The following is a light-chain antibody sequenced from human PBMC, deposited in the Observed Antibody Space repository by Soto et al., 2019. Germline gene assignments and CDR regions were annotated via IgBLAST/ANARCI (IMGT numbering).Light chain of an antibody. V-gene: IGLV2-14*01. Sequence: SVLSQPASVSGSPGQSITIYCIGTSSDIGPYNYVSWYQQHPDKAPKLILYEVTNRPSGASDRFSGSKSGNAAFLTISGLQAEDEADYYCSSYSSSATPYVFGTGTKVTVL. J-gene: IGLJ1*01. CDR2: EVT. CDR3: SSYSSSATPYV. CDR1: SSDIGPYNY.